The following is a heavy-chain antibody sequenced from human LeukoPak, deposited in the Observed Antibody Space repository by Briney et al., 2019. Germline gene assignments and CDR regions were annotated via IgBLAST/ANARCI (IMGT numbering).Heavy chain of an antibody. CDR3: AGDIVVPAAIGWFDP. V-gene: IGHV3-7*03. CDR1: GFTFSSYW. Sequence: GGSLRLTCAASGFTFSSYWMSWVRQAPGKGLEWVANIKQDGSEKYYVDSVKGRFTISRDNAKNSLYLQMNSLRAEDTAVYYCAGDIVVPAAIGWFDPWGQGTLVTVSS. CDR2: IKQDGSEK. J-gene: IGHJ5*02. D-gene: IGHD2-2*01.